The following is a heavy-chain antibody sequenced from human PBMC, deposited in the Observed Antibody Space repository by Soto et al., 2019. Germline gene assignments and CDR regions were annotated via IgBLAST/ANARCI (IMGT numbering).Heavy chain of an antibody. V-gene: IGHV1-3*01. CDR1: GYTFTSYA. Sequence: QVQLVQSGAEVKKPGASVKVSCKASGYTFTSYAMHWVRQAPGQRLEWMGWINAGNGNTKYSQKFQGRVTITRDTSASTAYMELSSLGSEATAVYYCAGATWIQLPSYGMDVWGQGTTVTVSS. D-gene: IGHD5-18*01. CDR2: INAGNGNT. CDR3: AGATWIQLPSYGMDV. J-gene: IGHJ6*01.